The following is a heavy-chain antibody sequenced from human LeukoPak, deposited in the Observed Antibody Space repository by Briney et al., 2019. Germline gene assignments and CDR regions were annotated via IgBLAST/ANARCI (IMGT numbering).Heavy chain of an antibody. CDR3: AKGTGYCSSTSCRKYFDY. Sequence: GGSLRLSCAASGFTFSSYAMSWVRQAPGKGLEWVSAISGSGGSTYYADSVKGRFTISRDNSKNTLYLQMNSLRAEDTAVYYCAKGTGYCSSTSCRKYFDYWAREPWSPSPQ. D-gene: IGHD2-2*01. V-gene: IGHV3-23*01. CDR2: ISGSGGST. J-gene: IGHJ4*02. CDR1: GFTFSSYA.